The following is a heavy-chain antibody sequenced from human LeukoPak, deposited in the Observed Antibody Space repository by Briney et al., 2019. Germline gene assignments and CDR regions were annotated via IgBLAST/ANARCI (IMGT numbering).Heavy chain of an antibody. D-gene: IGHD1-26*01. Sequence: GGSLRLSCAATGFTISDYYMSWIRQAPGKGLEWVSYITNSGSAVYYIDSVKGRFTISRDNAKNSLYLQMNSLRAEDTAVYYCARDRGIVGPTGYYFDYWGQGTLVTVSS. CDR2: ITNSGSAV. CDR3: ARDRGIVGPTGYYFDY. V-gene: IGHV3-11*01. J-gene: IGHJ4*02. CDR1: GFTISDYY.